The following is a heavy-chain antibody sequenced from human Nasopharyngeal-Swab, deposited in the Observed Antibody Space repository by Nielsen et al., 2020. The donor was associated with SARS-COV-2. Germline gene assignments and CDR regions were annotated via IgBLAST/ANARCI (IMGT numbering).Heavy chain of an antibody. Sequence: ASVKVSCKASGYTFTSYGISWVRQAPGQGLEWMGWISAYNGNTNYAQKLQGRVTMTTDTSTSTAYMELRSLRSDDTAVYYCARNPTTVFGVVRTSYYYYYYMDVWGKGTTVTVSS. D-gene: IGHD3-3*01. CDR2: ISAYNGNT. CDR3: ARNPTTVFGVVRTSYYYYYYMDV. CDR1: GYTFTSYG. V-gene: IGHV1-18*01. J-gene: IGHJ6*03.